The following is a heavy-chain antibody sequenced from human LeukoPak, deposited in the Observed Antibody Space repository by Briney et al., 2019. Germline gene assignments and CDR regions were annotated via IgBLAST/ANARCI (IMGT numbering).Heavy chain of an antibody. CDR3: ARDNYYDSSGYLANDY. CDR1: RDAFTNFA. CDR2: IIPFYGAT. Sequence: SVKVSCKPSRDAFTNFAFNWVRQAPGQGLEWVGGIIPFYGATNSAQKFKGRVTFTADESTSTAYMEVSGLRSEDTAVYYCARDNYYDSSGYLANDYWGQGTLVTVSS. J-gene: IGHJ4*02. V-gene: IGHV1-69*13. D-gene: IGHD3-22*01.